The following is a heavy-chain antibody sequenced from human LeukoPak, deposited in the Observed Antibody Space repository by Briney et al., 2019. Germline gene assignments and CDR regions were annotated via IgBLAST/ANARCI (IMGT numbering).Heavy chain of an antibody. CDR1: GITFNSHG. CDR2: IAADGGVK. Sequence: GGSLRLSCVASGITFNSHGMHWVRQAPGKGLEWVAVIAADGGVKHCADSVKGRFTLSRDNSKNTLYLQMNSLSVEDTAVYYCAREATWGQWYFDHWGQGTPVTVSS. J-gene: IGHJ4*02. D-gene: IGHD6-19*01. V-gene: IGHV3-30*03. CDR3: AREATWGQWYFDH.